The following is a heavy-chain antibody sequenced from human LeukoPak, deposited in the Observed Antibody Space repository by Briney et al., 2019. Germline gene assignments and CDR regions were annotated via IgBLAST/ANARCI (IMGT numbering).Heavy chain of an antibody. V-gene: IGHV3-33*01. J-gene: IGHJ4*02. Sequence: GGSLRLSCAASGFTFSRYGMHWVRQAPGKGREWVAVIWYDGSNSQYADSVKGRFTISRDNSKNTLDLQMNSVRAEDTAVYYCARDFGFSPSSGYSFDYWGQGTLVTVSS. CDR2: IWYDGSNS. CDR3: ARDFGFSPSSGYSFDY. D-gene: IGHD3-22*01. CDR1: GFTFSRYG.